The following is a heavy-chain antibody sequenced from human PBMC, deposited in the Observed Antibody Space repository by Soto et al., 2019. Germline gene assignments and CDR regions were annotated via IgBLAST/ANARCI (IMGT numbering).Heavy chain of an antibody. D-gene: IGHD6-13*01. Sequence: QVQLVQSGAEVKKPGASVKVSCKASGYTFTSYAMHWVRQAPGQRLEWMGWINAGNGNTKYSQKFQGRVTITRDTSASTAYMVLSSLRSEDTAVYYCARGYSSWFHYYYGMDGWGQWTTVTVSS. CDR3: ARGYSSWFHYYYGMDG. V-gene: IGHV1-3*01. CDR1: GYTFTSYA. J-gene: IGHJ6*02. CDR2: INAGNGNT.